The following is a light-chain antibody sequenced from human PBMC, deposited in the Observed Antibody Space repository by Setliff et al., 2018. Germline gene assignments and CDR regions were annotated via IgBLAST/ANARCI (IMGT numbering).Light chain of an antibody. Sequence: DIQMTQSPSAMSASVGDRVTITCRASQDISNYLAWFQQKPGKVPKRLIYDASSLQSGVPSRFSGSGSGTEFTLTISSLQPEDFATYYCLQHSNYPRTFGQGTKVDIK. CDR2: DAS. CDR1: QDISNY. V-gene: IGKV1-17*03. CDR3: LQHSNYPRT. J-gene: IGKJ1*01.